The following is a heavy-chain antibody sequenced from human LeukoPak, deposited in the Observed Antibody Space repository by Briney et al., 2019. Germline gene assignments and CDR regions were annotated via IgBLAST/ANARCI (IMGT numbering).Heavy chain of an antibody. CDR3: ARAAIEDYDILTGYYTLYYFDY. V-gene: IGHV4-34*01. J-gene: IGHJ4*02. D-gene: IGHD3-9*01. CDR1: GGSFSGYY. Sequence: SETLSLTCAVYGGSFSGYYWSWIRQPPGKGLEWIGEINHSGSTNYNPSLKSRVTISVDTSKNQFSLKLSSVTAADTAVYYCARAAIEDYDILTGYYTLYYFDYWGQGTLVTVSS. CDR2: INHSGST.